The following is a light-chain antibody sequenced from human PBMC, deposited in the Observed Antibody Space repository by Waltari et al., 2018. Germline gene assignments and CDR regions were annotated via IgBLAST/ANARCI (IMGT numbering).Light chain of an antibody. CDR3: QQYYNTPRT. J-gene: IGKJ1*01. CDR2: WAS. Sequence: DIVMTQSPDSLAVSLGERATINCESSQSVLYSSNNKNYLAWYQQKPGQPPKLPIYWASTRESGVPDRFSGGGSGTEFTLTINSLQAEDVRVDYCQQYYNTPRTFGQGTKVEVK. V-gene: IGKV4-1*01. CDR1: QSVLYSSNNKNY.